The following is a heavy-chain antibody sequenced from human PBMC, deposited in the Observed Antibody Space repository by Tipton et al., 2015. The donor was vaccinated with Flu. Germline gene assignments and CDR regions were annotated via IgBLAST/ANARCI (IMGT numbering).Heavy chain of an antibody. V-gene: IGHV4-59*01. CDR1: GGSISTYY. CDR3: AQRNYGLYFDY. D-gene: IGHD3-16*01. Sequence: LRLSCTVSGGSISTYYWSWIREPPGKGLEWLGDIYSSGSTKYNPSLQSRVTMSVDSSKNQFSLKLSSVTAADTAIYYCAQRNYGLYFDYWGQGTLVTVSS. J-gene: IGHJ4*02. CDR2: IYSSGST.